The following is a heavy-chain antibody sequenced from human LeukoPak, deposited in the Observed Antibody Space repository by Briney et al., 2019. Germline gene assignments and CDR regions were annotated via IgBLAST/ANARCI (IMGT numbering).Heavy chain of an antibody. CDR1: GDSFSSYY. Sequence: SETLSLTCTVSGDSFSSYYWSWIRQPPGKGLEWIGYIYYSGSTNCNPSLKSRVTISVDTSKNQFSLNLSSVTAADTAVYFCAIAVSPTDPKFDYWGQGALVTVSS. V-gene: IGHV4-59*08. CDR3: AIAVSPTDPKFDY. J-gene: IGHJ4*02. CDR2: IYYSGST.